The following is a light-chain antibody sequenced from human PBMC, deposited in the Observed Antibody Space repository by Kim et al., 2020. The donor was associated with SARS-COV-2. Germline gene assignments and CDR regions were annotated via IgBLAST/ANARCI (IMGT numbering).Light chain of an antibody. J-gene: IGLJ2*01. CDR1: SLRSYY. Sequence: LGKTVGITGQGDSLRSYYASWYQQKPGQAPILVINSKNNRPSGIPDRFSGSSSGNTASLTITGAQAEDEADYYCNSRDSSGNHVVFGGGTQLTVL. CDR3: NSRDSSGNHVV. V-gene: IGLV3-19*01. CDR2: SKN.